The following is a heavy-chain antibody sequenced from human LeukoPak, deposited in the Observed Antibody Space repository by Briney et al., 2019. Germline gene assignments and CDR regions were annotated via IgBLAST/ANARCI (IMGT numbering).Heavy chain of an antibody. CDR1: GFTFSSYA. Sequence: GGSLRLSCAASGFTFSSYAMSWVRQAPGKGLEWVSAISGSGGSTYYADSVKGRFTISRDNAKNSLYLQMNSLRAEDTAVYYCARDGGSYYEAFDYWGQGTLVTVSS. CDR2: ISGSGGST. D-gene: IGHD1-26*01. CDR3: ARDGGSYYEAFDY. J-gene: IGHJ4*02. V-gene: IGHV3-23*01.